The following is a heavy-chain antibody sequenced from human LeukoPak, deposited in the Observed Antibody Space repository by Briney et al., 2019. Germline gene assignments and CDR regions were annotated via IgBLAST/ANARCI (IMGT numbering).Heavy chain of an antibody. V-gene: IGHV4-39*01. CDR1: GDSISNTNYY. CDR3: ARSLRMTTGTFDP. D-gene: IGHD4-17*01. Sequence: PSETLSLTCTVSGDSISNTNYYWGWIRQPPGKGLEWIGSMYYSGSIYYNPSLKSRVTKSVDTSKNQFSLKLSSVTAADTAVYYCARSLRMTTGTFDPWGQGTLVTVSS. J-gene: IGHJ5*02. CDR2: MYYSGSI.